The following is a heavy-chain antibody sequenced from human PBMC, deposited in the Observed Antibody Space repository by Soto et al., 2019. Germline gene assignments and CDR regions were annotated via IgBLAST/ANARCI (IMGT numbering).Heavy chain of an antibody. Sequence: SETLSLTCTVSGGSIRSGGYYWSWIRQHPGKGLEWIGYIYYSGSTYYNPSLKSRVTISVDTSKNQFSLKLSSVTAADTAVYYCARVSGRPEYYYYHMDVWGKGTTVTVSS. J-gene: IGHJ6*03. V-gene: IGHV4-31*03. CDR1: GGSIRSGGYY. CDR2: IYYSGST. D-gene: IGHD3-10*01. CDR3: ARVSGRPEYYYYHMDV.